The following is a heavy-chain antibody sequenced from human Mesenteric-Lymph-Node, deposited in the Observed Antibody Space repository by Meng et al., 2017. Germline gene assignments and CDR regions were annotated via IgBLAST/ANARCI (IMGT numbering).Heavy chain of an antibody. V-gene: IGHV4-34*01. Sequence: QVQLQQWGTGQLKPSETLCLTCAVYVGSLSGHSWTWIRQSPGKGLEWIGDINHRGSTNYNPSLKSRVTILVDTSKNQFSLELNYVTAADTAVYYCARDQGGAGAYWGQGTLVTVSS. CDR2: INHRGST. CDR3: ARDQGGAGAY. CDR1: VGSLSGHS. J-gene: IGHJ4*02. D-gene: IGHD2-15*01.